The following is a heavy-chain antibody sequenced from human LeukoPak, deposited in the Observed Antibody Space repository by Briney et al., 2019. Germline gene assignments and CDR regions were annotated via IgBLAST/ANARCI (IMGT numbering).Heavy chain of an antibody. CDR1: GASISNTDY. D-gene: IGHD2/OR15-2a*01. V-gene: IGHV4-59*08. J-gene: IGHJ4*02. CDR2: LYNIGSI. CDR3: ATNSTGSAFDY. Sequence: SETLSLTCTVSGASISNTDYWSWMRPLPGKGLEWIGNLYNIGSITYKPSLKSRVTMSIDMSKNQFSLRLTSVTAADTAVYFCATNSTGSAFDYWGQGILVTVSS.